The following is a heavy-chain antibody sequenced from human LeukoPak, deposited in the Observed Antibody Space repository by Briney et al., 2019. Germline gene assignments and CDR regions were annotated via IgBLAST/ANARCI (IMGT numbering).Heavy chain of an antibody. CDR2: ISSSSSTI. Sequence: TGGSLRLSCAASGFTFSSYSMNWVRQAPGKGLEWVSYISSSSSTIYYADSVKGRFTISRDNAKNSLYLQMNSLRAEDTAVYYCARERLEMATKSPLFDYWGQGTLVTVSS. V-gene: IGHV3-48*04. CDR1: GFTFSSYS. CDR3: ARERLEMATKSPLFDY. J-gene: IGHJ4*02. D-gene: IGHD5-24*01.